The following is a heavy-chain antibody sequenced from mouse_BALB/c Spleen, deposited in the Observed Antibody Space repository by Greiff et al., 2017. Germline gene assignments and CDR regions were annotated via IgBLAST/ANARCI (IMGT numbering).Heavy chain of an antibody. V-gene: IGHV5-15*02. CDR1: GFTFSDYG. CDR2: ISNLAYSI. CDR3: ARADYYRSFYAMDY. Sequence: EVQGVESGGGLVQPGGSRKLSCAASGFTFSDYGMAWVRQAPGKGPEWVAFISNLAYSIYYADTVTGRFTISRENAKNTLYLEMSSLRSEDTAMYYCARADYYRSFYAMDYWGQGTSVTVSS. J-gene: IGHJ4*01. D-gene: IGHD2-14*01.